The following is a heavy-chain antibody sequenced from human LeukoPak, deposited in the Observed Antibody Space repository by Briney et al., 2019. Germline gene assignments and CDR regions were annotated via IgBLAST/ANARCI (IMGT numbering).Heavy chain of an antibody. CDR3: ARDRQALFDY. Sequence: SETLSLTCTVSGGSISSGDYYWSWIRQPPGKGLEWIGYIYYSGSTYYNPSLKSRVTISVDTSKNQFSLKLSSATAADTAVYYCARDRQALFDYWGQGTLVTVSS. J-gene: IGHJ4*02. CDR1: GGSISSGDYY. V-gene: IGHV4-30-4*08. CDR2: IYYSGST.